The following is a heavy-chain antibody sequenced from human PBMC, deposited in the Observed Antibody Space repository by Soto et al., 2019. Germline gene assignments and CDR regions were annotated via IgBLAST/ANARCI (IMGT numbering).Heavy chain of an antibody. J-gene: IGHJ4*02. D-gene: IGHD1-26*01. V-gene: IGHV3-7*01. CDR1: ESTVSRDW. CDR3: SGGVGDAF. Sequence: EVHLVESGGGLVQTGGSLRLSCAISESTVSRDWMNWVRQAPGKGLEWVAHTNQDGSEKYYADSVKGRFTISRDNAKKSLYLPMSSLRAGDTAMYYCSGGVGDAFWGQGTLVTVSS. CDR2: TNQDGSEK.